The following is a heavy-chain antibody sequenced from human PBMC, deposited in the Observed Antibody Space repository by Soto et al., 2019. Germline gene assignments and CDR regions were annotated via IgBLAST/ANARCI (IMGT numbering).Heavy chain of an antibody. CDR1: GYSFTNNW. J-gene: IGHJ4*02. CDR2: MDARDSYT. V-gene: IGHV5-10-1*01. Sequence: PGGSLKVSCKGSGYSFTNNWISWVRQMPGKGLEGMGRMDARDSYTNYSPSFQGHVTISVDKSDNTSYLQWNSLRASDSAMYFPPRSSCLPNSSYNRSFDLCGRGTVLTV. CDR3: PRSSCLPNSSYNRSFDL. D-gene: IGHD2-2*02.